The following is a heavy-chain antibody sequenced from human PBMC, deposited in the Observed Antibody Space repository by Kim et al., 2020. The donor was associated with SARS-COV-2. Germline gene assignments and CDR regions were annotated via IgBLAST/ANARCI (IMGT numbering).Heavy chain of an antibody. D-gene: IGHD6-13*01. V-gene: IGHV4-31*02. J-gene: IGHJ2*01. CDR3: ARDPIAAAGLYWYFDL. Sequence: SLKSRVTRSVDTAKNQFSLKLSSVTAADTAVYYCARDPIAAAGLYWYFDLWGRGTLVTVSS.